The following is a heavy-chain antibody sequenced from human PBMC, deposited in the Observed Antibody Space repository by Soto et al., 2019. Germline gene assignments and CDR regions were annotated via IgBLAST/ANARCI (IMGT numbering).Heavy chain of an antibody. CDR1: GYTFTSYD. CDR2: MNPNSGNT. Sequence: QVQLVQSGAEVKKPGASVKVSCKASGYTFTSYDINWVRQATGQGLEWMGWMNPNSGNTGYAQKFQGRVTMTRNTSISTAYMELSSLRSEDTAVYYCAGGPSYDYIWGSYRFAFDIWGQGTMVTVSS. D-gene: IGHD3-16*02. CDR3: AGGPSYDYIWGSYRFAFDI. J-gene: IGHJ3*02. V-gene: IGHV1-8*01.